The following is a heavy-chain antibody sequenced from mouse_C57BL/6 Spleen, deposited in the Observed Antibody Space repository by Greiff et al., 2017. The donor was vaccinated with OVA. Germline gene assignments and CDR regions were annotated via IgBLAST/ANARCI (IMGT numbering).Heavy chain of an antibody. J-gene: IGHJ1*03. CDR3: ARCDDYGYFDV. Sequence: VQLQQSGPGLVKPSQSLSLTCSVTGYSITSGYYWNWIRQFPGNKLEWMGYISYDGSNNYNPSLKNRISITRDTSKNQFFLKLNSVTTEDTATYYCARCDDYGYFDVWGTGTTVTVSS. V-gene: IGHV3-6*01. CDR1: GYSITSGYY. D-gene: IGHD2-3*01. CDR2: ISYDGSN.